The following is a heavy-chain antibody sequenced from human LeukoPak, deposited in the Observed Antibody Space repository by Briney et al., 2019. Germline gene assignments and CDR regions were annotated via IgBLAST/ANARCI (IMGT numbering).Heavy chain of an antibody. CDR3: ARVLRYCSGGNCYSGGLGYMDV. CDR2: ISRSGSTK. D-gene: IGHD2-15*01. Sequence: PGGSLRLSCAASGFTFSDYNMRWIRQAPGKGLEWVSSISRSGSTKYYADSVKGRFTISRDDAKNSLFLQMNSLRAEDTAVYYCARVLRYCSGGNCYSGGLGYMDVWGKGTTVTISS. CDR1: GFTFSDYN. V-gene: IGHV3-11*01. J-gene: IGHJ6*03.